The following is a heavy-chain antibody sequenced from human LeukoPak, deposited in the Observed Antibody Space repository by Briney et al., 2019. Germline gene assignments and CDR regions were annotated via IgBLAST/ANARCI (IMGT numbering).Heavy chain of an antibody. CDR1: GFTFSSYA. CDR2: ISGSGGST. Sequence: GGSLRLSCAASGFTFSSYAMSWVRQAPGKGLEWVSAISGSGGSTYYADSVKGRFTISRDNSKNTLYLQMNSLRAEDTAVYFCAREVGSGTYYFDYWGQGTLVAVSS. D-gene: IGHD1-26*01. V-gene: IGHV3-23*01. J-gene: IGHJ4*02. CDR3: AREVGSGTYYFDY.